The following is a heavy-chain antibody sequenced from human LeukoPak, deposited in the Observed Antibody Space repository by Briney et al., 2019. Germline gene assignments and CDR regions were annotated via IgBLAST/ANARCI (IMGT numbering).Heavy chain of an antibody. V-gene: IGHV4-59*02. CDR2: IYYSGST. Sequence: SETLSLTCTVSGGSVSSYYWTWIRQPPGKGLEWIGYIYYSGSTNYNPSLKSRVTISVDTSKNQFSLRLNSVTAADTAVYYCARSVVTLNWLDPWGQGTLVTVSS. CDR1: GGSVSSYY. CDR3: ARSVVTLNWLDP. J-gene: IGHJ5*02. D-gene: IGHD3-22*01.